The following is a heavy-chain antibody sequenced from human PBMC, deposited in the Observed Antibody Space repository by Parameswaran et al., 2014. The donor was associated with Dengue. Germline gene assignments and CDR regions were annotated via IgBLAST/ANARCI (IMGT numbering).Heavy chain of an antibody. CDR2: IYPGDSDT. CDR3: ARPRTAMANYGMDV. Sequence: VRQMPGKGLEWMGIIYPGDSDTRYSPSFQGQVTISADKSISTAYLQWSSLKASDTAMYYCARPRTAMANYGMDVWGQGTTVTVSS. V-gene: IGHV5-51*01. D-gene: IGHD5-18*01. J-gene: IGHJ6*02.